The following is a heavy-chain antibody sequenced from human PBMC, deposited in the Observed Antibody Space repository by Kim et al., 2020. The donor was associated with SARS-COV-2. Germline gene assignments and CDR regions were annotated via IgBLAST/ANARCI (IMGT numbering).Heavy chain of an antibody. CDR2: ISYDGSNK. CDR3: ARAPIVGAPGVDY. Sequence: GGSLRLSCAASGFTFSSYAMHWVRQAPGKGLEWVAVISYDGSNKYYADSVKGRFTISRDNSKNTLYLQMNSLRAEDTAVYYCARAPIVGAPGVDYWGQGTLVTVSS. D-gene: IGHD1-26*01. V-gene: IGHV3-30*04. CDR1: GFTFSSYA. J-gene: IGHJ4*02.